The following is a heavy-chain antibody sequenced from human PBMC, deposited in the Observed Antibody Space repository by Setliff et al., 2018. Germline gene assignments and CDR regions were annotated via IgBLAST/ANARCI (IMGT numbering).Heavy chain of an antibody. CDR1: GYSFTTYW. Sequence: GESLKISCKGSGYSFTTYWIAWVRQMPGKGLEWMGVIYPGDYDTSYSPSFQGRVTISVDKSSNTAYLQWSSLKASDTAMYYCARLGAPASHDAFDIWGQGTKVTVSS. V-gene: IGHV5-51*01. CDR2: IYPGDYDT. D-gene: IGHD6-25*01. CDR3: ARLGAPASHDAFDI. J-gene: IGHJ3*02.